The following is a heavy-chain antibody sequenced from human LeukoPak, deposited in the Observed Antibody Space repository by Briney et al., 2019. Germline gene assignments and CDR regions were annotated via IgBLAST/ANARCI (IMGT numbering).Heavy chain of an antibody. D-gene: IGHD5-18*01. CDR3: ARGTRDTAMANYYFDY. V-gene: IGHV4-39*07. J-gene: IGHJ4*02. CDR2: IYYSGST. Sequence: SETLSLTCTVSGGSISSSSYYWGWIRQPPGKGLEWIGSIYYSGSTNYNPSLKSRVTISVDKSKNQFSLKLSSVTAADTAVYYCARGTRDTAMANYYFDYWGQGTLVTVSS. CDR1: GGSISSSSYY.